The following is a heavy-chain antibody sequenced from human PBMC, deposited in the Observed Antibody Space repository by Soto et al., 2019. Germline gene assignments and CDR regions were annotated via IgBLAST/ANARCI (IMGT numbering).Heavy chain of an antibody. D-gene: IGHD3-10*02. V-gene: IGHV4-59*01. J-gene: IGHJ6*02. CDR2: IYYSGST. CDR1: GGSISSYY. CDR3: ARGADLGSIGMDV. Sequence: QVQLQESGPGLVKPSETLSLTCTVSGGSISSYYWSWIRQPPGKGLAWIGYIYYSGSTNYNPSLKSRVTISVDTSKNQFSLKLSSVTAADTAVYYCARGADLGSIGMDVWGQGTTVTVSS.